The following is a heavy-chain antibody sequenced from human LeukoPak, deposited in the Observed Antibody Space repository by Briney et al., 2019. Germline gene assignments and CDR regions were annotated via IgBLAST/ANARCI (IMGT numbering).Heavy chain of an antibody. D-gene: IGHD5-24*01. CDR2: IHYSGRT. CDR1: GGSISNYY. J-gene: IGHJ4*02. CDR3: ARHQDGYGDYFDF. V-gene: IGHV4-59*08. Sequence: SETLSLTCTVSGGSISNYYWSWIRQPPGKGLEWIGYIHYSGRTKYDPSLESRVTISVDTSKNQFSLKVSSVTAPDTAIYYCARHQDGYGDYFDFGGQGILVTVSS.